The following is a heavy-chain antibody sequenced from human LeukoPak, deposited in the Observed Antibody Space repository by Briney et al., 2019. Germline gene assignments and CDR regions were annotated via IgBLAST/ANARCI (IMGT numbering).Heavy chain of an antibody. J-gene: IGHJ6*02. CDR3: AREAEDSGTNLYGMDV. Sequence: SETLSLTCTVSGGSISSSSYYWGWIRQPPGKGLEWIGSIYSSGSTYYKPSLKSRVTISVDTSKNQFSLKLSSVTAADTAVYYCAREAEDSGTNLYGMDVWGQGTTATVSS. D-gene: IGHD3-10*01. CDR1: GGSISSSSYY. CDR2: IYSSGST. V-gene: IGHV4-39*07.